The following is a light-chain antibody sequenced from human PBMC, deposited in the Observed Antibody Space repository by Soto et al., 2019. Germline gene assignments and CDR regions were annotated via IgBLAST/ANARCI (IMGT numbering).Light chain of an antibody. Sequence: QAALTQPRSVSGSPGQSVTISCTGTSSDVGTYDFVSWYQQHPGKAPRLMIYEVNKRPSGVPDRFSGSKSGYTASLTVSGLQTEDEAFYYCSSSAGIYHYLVFGGGTKLTVL. CDR3: SSSAGIYHYLV. J-gene: IGLJ3*02. CDR1: SSDVGTYDF. V-gene: IGLV2-8*01. CDR2: EVN.